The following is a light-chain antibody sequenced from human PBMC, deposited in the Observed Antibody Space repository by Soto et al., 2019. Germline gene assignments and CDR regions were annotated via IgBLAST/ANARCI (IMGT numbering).Light chain of an antibody. V-gene: IGLV2-14*01. CDR3: SSYTSSSTLVV. Sequence: QSALTQPASVSGSPGQSITISCTGTSSDVGGYNYVSWYQQHPGKAPKLMFYDVSNRPSGVSNRFSGSKSGNTASLTISGLQAEDEADYYCSSYTSSSTLVVFGGGTNVTVL. J-gene: IGLJ2*01. CDR1: SSDVGGYNY. CDR2: DVS.